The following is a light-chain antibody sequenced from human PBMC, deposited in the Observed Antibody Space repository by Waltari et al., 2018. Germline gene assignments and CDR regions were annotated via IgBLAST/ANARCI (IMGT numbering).Light chain of an antibody. Sequence: EIVMRQSPVSLSLSVGETATLSCRASDTFGSNLAWYQQKAGQAPRLLIFGISTRAAGVPDRISGSGSGTEFTLTIKRLQSDDFAFYFCQQYNDWPWTFGQGTEVEIK. CDR1: DTFGSN. J-gene: IGKJ1*01. V-gene: IGKV3-15*01. CDR3: QQYNDWPWT. CDR2: GIS.